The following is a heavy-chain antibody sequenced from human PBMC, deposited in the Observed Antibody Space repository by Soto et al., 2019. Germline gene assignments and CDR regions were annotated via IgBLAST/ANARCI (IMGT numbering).Heavy chain of an antibody. J-gene: IGHJ6*02. Sequence: PGGSLRLSCAASGFTFSDHYMDWVRQAPGKGLEWVGRTRNKANSYTTEYAASVKGRFTISRDDSKNSLYLQMNSLKTEDTAVYYCARGGYGRQLFDYYYYGMDVWGQRTTVTVSS. CDR3: ARGGYGRQLFDYYYYGMDV. D-gene: IGHD3-3*01. CDR2: TRNKANSYTT. V-gene: IGHV3-72*01. CDR1: GFTFSDHY.